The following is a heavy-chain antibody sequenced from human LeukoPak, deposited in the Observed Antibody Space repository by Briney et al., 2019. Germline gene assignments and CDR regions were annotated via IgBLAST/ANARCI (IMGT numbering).Heavy chain of an antibody. Sequence: ASVKVSCKTSGYTFTDYYMHWVRQAPGQGLEWMGRINPSSGGTNYAQKFQGRATMTRDTSISTAYMELSRLRSDDTAVYYCARDPSGAINWFDPWGQGTLVTVSS. CDR2: INPSSGGT. CDR1: GYTFTDYY. J-gene: IGHJ5*02. CDR3: ARDPSGAINWFDP. V-gene: IGHV1-2*06. D-gene: IGHD4/OR15-4a*01.